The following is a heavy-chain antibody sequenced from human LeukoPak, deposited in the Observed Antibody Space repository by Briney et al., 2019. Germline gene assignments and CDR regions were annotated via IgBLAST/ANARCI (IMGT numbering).Heavy chain of an antibody. J-gene: IGHJ4*01. V-gene: IGHV3-33*06. D-gene: IGHD3-10*01. Sequence: GGSLRLSCAASGFTFSTYAMHWDRQAPGKGLEWVAVIWYDGSNKFYAVSVKGRFTISRDNSKNTLYLQMNSLRAEDTAVYYCAKDPHGTYGPRYFFDYWGLGTLVSVSS. CDR1: GFTFSTYA. CDR2: IWYDGSNK. CDR3: AKDPHGTYGPRYFFDY.